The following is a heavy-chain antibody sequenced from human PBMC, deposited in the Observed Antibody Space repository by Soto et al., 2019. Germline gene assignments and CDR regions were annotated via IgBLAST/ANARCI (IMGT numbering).Heavy chain of an antibody. Sequence: LSLTCTISGSSISSYYWSWIRQPPGKGLEWIGYIYYSGSTNYNPSLKSRVTISVDTSKNQFSLKLSSVTAADTAVYYCARDLPYSSSWWEGFYGMDVWGQGTTVTVSS. J-gene: IGHJ6*02. V-gene: IGHV4-59*01. CDR3: ARDLPYSSSWWEGFYGMDV. CDR1: GSSISSYY. CDR2: IYYSGST. D-gene: IGHD6-13*01.